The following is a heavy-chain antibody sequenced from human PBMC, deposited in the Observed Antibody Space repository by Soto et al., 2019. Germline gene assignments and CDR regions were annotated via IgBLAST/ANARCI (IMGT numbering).Heavy chain of an antibody. J-gene: IGHJ4*02. V-gene: IGHV3-48*01. CDR3: ARDTAAMNYDYIWGSYRFRRGGY. CDR2: ISSSSSTI. CDR1: GFTFSSYS. Sequence: EVQLVESGGRLVQPGGSLRLSCAASGFTFSSYSMNWVRQAPGKGLEWVSYISSSSSTIYYADSVKGRFTISRDNAKNSLYLQMNSLRAEDTAVYYCARDTAAMNYDYIWGSYRFRRGGYWGQGTLVTVSS. D-gene: IGHD3-16*02.